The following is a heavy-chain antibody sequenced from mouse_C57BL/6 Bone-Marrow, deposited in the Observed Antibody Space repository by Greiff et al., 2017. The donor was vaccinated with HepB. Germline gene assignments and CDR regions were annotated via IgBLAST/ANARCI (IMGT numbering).Heavy chain of an antibody. V-gene: IGHV5-17*01. CDR2: ISSGSSTI. Sequence: DVQLQESGGGLVKPGGSLKLSCAASGFTFSDYGMHWVRQAPEKGLEWVAYISSGSSTIYYADTVKGRFTISRDNAKNTLFLQMTSLRSEDTAMYYCAMYYYGRKVYYFLYGRRRTTLTLSS. D-gene: IGHD1-1*01. CDR1: GFTFSDYG. J-gene: IGHJ2*01. CDR3: AMYYYGRKVYYFLY.